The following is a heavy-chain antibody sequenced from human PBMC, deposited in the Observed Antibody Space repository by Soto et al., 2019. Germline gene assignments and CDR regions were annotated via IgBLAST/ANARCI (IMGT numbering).Heavy chain of an antibody. J-gene: IGHJ5*02. V-gene: IGHV2-5*02. D-gene: IGHD3-3*01. CDR1: GFSLSTTGVG. Sequence: QITLKESGPTLVKPTQTLTLTCTFSGFSLSTTGVGVGWIRQPPGKALEWLALIYWDDDKRYSPSLKSRLTTTKDTSKNQVVLIMTDMDPVDTATYYFAYTHESYDLWSGYSAWGQGTLVTVSS. CDR2: IYWDDDK. CDR3: AYTHESYDLWSGYSA.